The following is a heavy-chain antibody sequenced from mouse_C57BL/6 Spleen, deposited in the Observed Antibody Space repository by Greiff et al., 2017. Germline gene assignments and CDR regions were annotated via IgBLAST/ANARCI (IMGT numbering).Heavy chain of an antibody. J-gene: IGHJ4*01. CDR2: IYPYNGVS. V-gene: IGHV1-31*01. CDR1: GYSFTGYY. CDR3: AREYYSNSGAMDY. Sequence: EVKLEESGPELVKPGASVKISCKASGYSFTGYYMHWVKQSHGNILDWIGYIYPYNGVSSYNQKFKGKATLTVDKSSSTAYMELRSLTSEDSAVYYCAREYYSNSGAMDYWGQGTSVTVSS. D-gene: IGHD2-5*01.